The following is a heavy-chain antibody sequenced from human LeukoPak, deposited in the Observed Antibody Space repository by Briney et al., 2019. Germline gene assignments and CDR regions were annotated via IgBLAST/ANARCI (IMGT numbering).Heavy chain of an antibody. J-gene: IGHJ4*02. CDR3: ARGASRGALDY. D-gene: IGHD1-26*01. CDR1: GGSISSYY. V-gene: IGHV4-59*01. Sequence: SETLSLTCTVSGGSISSYYWSWIRQPPGKGLEWIGYIYYSGSTNYNPSLKSRVTISVDTSKNQFSLKLSSVTAADTAVYNCARGASRGALDYWGQGTLVTVSS. CDR2: IYYSGST.